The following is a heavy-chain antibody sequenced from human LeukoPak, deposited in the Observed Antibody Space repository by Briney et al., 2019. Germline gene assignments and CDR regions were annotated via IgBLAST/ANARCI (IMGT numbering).Heavy chain of an antibody. V-gene: IGHV3-53*01. D-gene: IGHD1-26*01. CDR3: AGRAAKYGMDV. Sequence: PSETLSLTCTVSGGSISSHYWSWIRQPPGKGLEWVSIIYSSGSTYYADSVKGRFTISRDNSKNTLYLQMNSLRAEDTGLYYCAGRAAKYGMDVWGQGTTVTVSS. CDR1: GGSISSHY. CDR2: IYSSGST. J-gene: IGHJ6*02.